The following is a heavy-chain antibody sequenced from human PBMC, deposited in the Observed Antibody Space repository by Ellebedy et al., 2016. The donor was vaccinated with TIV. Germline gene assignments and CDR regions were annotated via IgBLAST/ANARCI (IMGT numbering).Heavy chain of an antibody. V-gene: IGHV4-59*01. CDR3: GRMVAGGPQASFGPPLPTVISVDP. CDR2: IDDSRRS. CDR1: GDSIYNNY. Sequence: SETLSLTXSVSGDSIYNNYWSWIRQTPGKRLEWIGYIDDSRRSNYNPSLKSRVSMSVDTSKNEFSLKLRSVTAADTAIYFCGRMVAGGPQASFGPPLPTVISVDPWGPGILVTVSS. J-gene: IGHJ5*02. D-gene: IGHD3-16*01.